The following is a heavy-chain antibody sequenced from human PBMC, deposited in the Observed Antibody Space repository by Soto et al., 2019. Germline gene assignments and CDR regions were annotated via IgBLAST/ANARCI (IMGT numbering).Heavy chain of an antibody. V-gene: IGHV1-18*01. CDR1: GYTFSTYG. CDR2: ISGYTGNR. CDR3: ARGAAAVCFYP. D-gene: IGHD6-13*01. J-gene: IGHJ5*02. Sequence: QVQLVQSGAEVKKPGASVKVSCKASGYTFSTYGISWVRQAPGQGLEWMGWISGYTGNRNYAQKFQDRVTMTTDTSTSTAYMELRSLRSDDTAVYFCARGAAAVCFYPWGQGTLVTVSS.